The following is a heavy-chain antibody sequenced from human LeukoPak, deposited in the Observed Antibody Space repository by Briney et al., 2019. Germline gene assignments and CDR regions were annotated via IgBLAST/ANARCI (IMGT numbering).Heavy chain of an antibody. CDR3: ATDRAAAGAFDY. Sequence: ASVKVSCKASGYTFTSYGISWVRQAPGQGLEWMGWISGYNGNTNYAQKFQGRVTMTEDTSTDTAYMELSSLRSEDTAVYYCATDRAAAGAFDYWGQGTLVTVSS. V-gene: IGHV1-18*01. D-gene: IGHD6-13*01. CDR2: ISGYNGNT. J-gene: IGHJ4*02. CDR1: GYTFTSYG.